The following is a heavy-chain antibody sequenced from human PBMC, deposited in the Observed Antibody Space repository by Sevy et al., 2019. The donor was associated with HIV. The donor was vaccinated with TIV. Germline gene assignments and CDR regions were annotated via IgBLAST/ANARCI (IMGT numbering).Heavy chain of an antibody. CDR1: GYMFNAYW. V-gene: IGHV1-2*02. Sequence: ASVKVSCKASGYMFNAYWIHWVRQAPGQGLEWMGWVSPANGATLYAHSFQGRVTMTLDTSINTAYMELTRLTSDDTAVDFCTRDAGIYGPPWWFDPWGQGTLVTVSS. J-gene: IGHJ5*02. D-gene: IGHD5-12*01. CDR2: VSPANGAT. CDR3: TRDAGIYGPPWWFDP.